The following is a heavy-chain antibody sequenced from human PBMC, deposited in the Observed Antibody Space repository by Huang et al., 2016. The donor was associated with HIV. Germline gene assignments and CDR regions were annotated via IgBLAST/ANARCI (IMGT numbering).Heavy chain of an antibody. V-gene: IGHV1-18*01. CDR3: ARDPKYHRIGYYRQRRGIDI. CDR1: GYTFTSYG. Sequence: QIQLMQSGPELKQPGASVKVSCQASGYTFTSYGITWVRKAPGQGPEWMGWISASSGDTEYAQKFQGRVTLTTDTSTNIAYMELMSLRSDDTAKYYCARDPKYHRIGYYRQRRGIDIWGQGTMVIVSS. CDR2: ISASSGDT. D-gene: IGHD3-22*01. J-gene: IGHJ3*02.